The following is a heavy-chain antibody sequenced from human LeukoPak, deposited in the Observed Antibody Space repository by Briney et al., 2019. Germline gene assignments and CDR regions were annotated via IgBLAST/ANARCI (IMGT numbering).Heavy chain of an antibody. V-gene: IGHV3-53*01. J-gene: IGHJ4*02. Sequence: GGSLRLSCAASGLTVSSKYRSWVRQAPGKGLEWVSVMYNNGNTHYADSVKGRFTISRDNAKNTLYLQMNSLRPEDTAVYYCARVGGDRVAYWGQGTLVTVSS. CDR2: MYNNGNT. D-gene: IGHD4-17*01. CDR3: ARVGGDRVAY. CDR1: GLTVSSKY.